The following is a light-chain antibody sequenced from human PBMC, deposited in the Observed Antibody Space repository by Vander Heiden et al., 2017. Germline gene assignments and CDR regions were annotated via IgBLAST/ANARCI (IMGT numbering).Light chain of an antibody. Sequence: ELLMPHSPVTLSLSPGEGATLSCRASQNVNSNLAWYQQKPGQAPRLLIYGAFTRATGIPARFSGSGSGTEFTLTISRLQSEDFAVYFCQQDNSWPLTFGGGTKVEIK. CDR1: QNVNSN. V-gene: IGKV3-15*01. J-gene: IGKJ4*01. CDR3: QQDNSWPLT. CDR2: GAF.